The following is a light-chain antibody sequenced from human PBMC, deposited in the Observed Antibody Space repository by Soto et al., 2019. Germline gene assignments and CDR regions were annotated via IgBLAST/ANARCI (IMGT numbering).Light chain of an antibody. CDR2: DAS. Sequence: AIQLTQSPSSLSASVGDRVTITCRASQGVTIALAWYQQKPGKAPKLLIYDASSMESGVPSRFSGSGSVTDFTPPISILLPEDVEPYYCEQFNSYPRTFGQGTKLEIK. J-gene: IGKJ2*02. CDR3: EQFNSYPRT. CDR1: QGVTIA. V-gene: IGKV1-13*02.